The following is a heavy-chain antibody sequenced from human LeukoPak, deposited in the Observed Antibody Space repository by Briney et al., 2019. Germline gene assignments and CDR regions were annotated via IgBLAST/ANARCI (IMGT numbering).Heavy chain of an antibody. J-gene: IGHJ4*02. D-gene: IGHD6-19*01. CDR3: ASSSGWYRGGEGY. CDR1: GGSISNSNYY. CDR2: IYYSGST. Sequence: SETLSLTCTVSGGSISNSNYYWGWIRQPPGKGLEWIGSIYYSGSTYYNPSLKSRVTISVDTSKNQFSLKLGSVTAADTAMYYCASSSGWYRGGEGYWGQGTLVTVSS. V-gene: IGHV4-39*07.